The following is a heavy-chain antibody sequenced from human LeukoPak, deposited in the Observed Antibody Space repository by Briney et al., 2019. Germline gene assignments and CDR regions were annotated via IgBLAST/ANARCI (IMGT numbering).Heavy chain of an antibody. D-gene: IGHD3-22*01. V-gene: IGHV4-39*01. CDR2: IYYSGST. Sequence: PSETLSLTCIVSGVSTSSESYYWGWIRQPPGRGLEWVGSIYYSGSTYYNPSLKSRVTISVDTSKNQFSLKLSSVTAADTAVYYCARQANYYESSGYYSDSNYYFDYWGQGTLVTVSS. J-gene: IGHJ4*02. CDR3: ARQANYYESSGYYSDSNYYFDY. CDR1: GVSTSSESYY.